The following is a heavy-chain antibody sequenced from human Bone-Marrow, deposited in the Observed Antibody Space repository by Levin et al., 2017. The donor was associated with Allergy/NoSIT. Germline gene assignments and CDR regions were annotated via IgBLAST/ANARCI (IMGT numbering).Heavy chain of an antibody. CDR3: ARDGSGRVPDYYYGMDV. CDR2: ISYDGTYI. Sequence: GGSLRLSCGASGFDFSTYAVHWVRQAPGRGLEWVAAISYDGTYIYYADSVEGRFTISRDNSKNTLFLQMNSLRDEDTAMYFCARDGSGRVPDYYYGMDVWGQGTTVTVSS. CDR1: GFDFSTYA. V-gene: IGHV3-30*04. D-gene: IGHD3-10*01. J-gene: IGHJ6*02.